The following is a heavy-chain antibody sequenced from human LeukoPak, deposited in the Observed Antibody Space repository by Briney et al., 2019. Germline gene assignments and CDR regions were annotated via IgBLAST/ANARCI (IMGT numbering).Heavy chain of an antibody. CDR2: ISSGGNTM. Sequence: PGRSLRLSCAASGFSFSDYYMTWIRQAPGKGLEWVSYISSGGNTMYYADSVKGRFTISRDNAKNSLYLQMNSLRAEDTAVYYCARDLGPYYYDSSGYYYFDYWGQGTLVTVSS. CDR1: GFSFSDYY. CDR3: ARDLGPYYYDSSGYYYFDY. J-gene: IGHJ4*02. V-gene: IGHV3-11*01. D-gene: IGHD3-22*01.